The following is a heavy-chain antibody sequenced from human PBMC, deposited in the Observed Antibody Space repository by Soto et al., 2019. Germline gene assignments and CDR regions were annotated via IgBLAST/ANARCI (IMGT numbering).Heavy chain of an antibody. CDR1: GYTFTSYG. J-gene: IGHJ6*02. Sequence: ASVKVSCKASGYTFTSYGISWVRQAPGQGLEWMGWISAYNGNTNYAQKLQGRVTMTTDTSTSTAYMELRSLRSDDTAVYYCASYNSSSSKDYYYGMDVWGQGTTVTVSS. CDR2: ISAYNGNT. V-gene: IGHV1-18*01. CDR3: ASYNSSSSKDYYYGMDV. D-gene: IGHD6-6*01.